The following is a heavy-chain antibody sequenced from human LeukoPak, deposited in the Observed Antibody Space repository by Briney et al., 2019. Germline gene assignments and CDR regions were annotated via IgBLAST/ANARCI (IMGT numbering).Heavy chain of an antibody. V-gene: IGHV4-61*02. Sequence: SQTLSLTCTVSGGSISSGSYYWSWIRQPAGKGLEWIGRIYTSGSTNYNPSLKSRVTISVDTSKNQFSLKLSSVTAADTAVYYCARHPQWLVPPFDYWGQGTLVTVSS. J-gene: IGHJ4*02. CDR1: GGSISSGSYY. CDR3: ARHPQWLVPPFDY. D-gene: IGHD6-19*01. CDR2: IYTSGST.